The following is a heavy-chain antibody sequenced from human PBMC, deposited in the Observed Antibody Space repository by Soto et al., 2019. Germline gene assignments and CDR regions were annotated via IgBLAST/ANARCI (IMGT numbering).Heavy chain of an antibody. D-gene: IGHD5-12*01. J-gene: IGHJ3*01. CDR3: AKTRLYDNNDYHRDGFDV. CDR2: ISGDGSAT. CDR1: GFRFWTYS. V-gene: IGHV3-23*01. Sequence: EVKLLESGGGLVQPGESLRLSCAASGFRFWTYSMSWVRQAPGKGLEWVSGISGDGSATSYADSLKGRSTVSRDNSKDTLFLQMNTLRVEDTAVYYCAKTRLYDNNDYHRDGFDVWGPGTAVTVS.